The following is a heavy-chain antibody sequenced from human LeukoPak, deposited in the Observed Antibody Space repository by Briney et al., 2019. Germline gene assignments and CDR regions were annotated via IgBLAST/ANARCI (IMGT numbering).Heavy chain of an antibody. Sequence: SETLSLTCAVYGGSFSGYYWSWIRQPPGKGLEWIGEINHSGSTNYNPSLKSQVTISVDTSKNQFSLKLSSVTAADTAVYYCARGPYCSSTSCYRGYYYYGMDVWGQGTTVTVSS. CDR3: ARGPYCSSTSCYRGYYYYGMDV. V-gene: IGHV4-34*01. CDR1: GGSFSGYY. CDR2: INHSGST. D-gene: IGHD2-2*01. J-gene: IGHJ6*02.